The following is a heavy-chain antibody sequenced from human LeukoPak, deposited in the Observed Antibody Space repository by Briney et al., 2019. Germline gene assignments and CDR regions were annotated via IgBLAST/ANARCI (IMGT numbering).Heavy chain of an antibody. V-gene: IGHV1-69*02. CDR2: IIPILGIA. CDR1: GGTFSSYT. CDR3: ASEYPVVAAIWEPI. D-gene: IGHD2-15*01. J-gene: IGHJ3*02. Sequence: SVKVSCKASGGTFSSYTISWVRQAPGQGLEWMGRIIPILGIANYAQKFQGRVTITAYKSTSTAYMELSSLRSEDTAVYYCASEYPVVAAIWEPIWGQGTMVTVSS.